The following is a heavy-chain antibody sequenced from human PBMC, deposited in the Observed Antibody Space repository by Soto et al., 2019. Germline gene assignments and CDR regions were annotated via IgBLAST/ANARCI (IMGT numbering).Heavy chain of an antibody. V-gene: IGHV3-53*01. CDR2: TYSGGST. CDR1: GFVVSETY. D-gene: IGHD2-15*01. J-gene: IGHJ5*02. CDR3: ARDCGGGSCYPALGA. Sequence: ESGGGLIQPGGSLRLSCAASGFVVSETYMSWVRQAPGRGLQWVSFTYSGGSTYYADSVKGRFTISRDSSRNTLYLQMNSLRFDDTAVYYCARDCGGGSCYPALGAWGQGTLVTVSS.